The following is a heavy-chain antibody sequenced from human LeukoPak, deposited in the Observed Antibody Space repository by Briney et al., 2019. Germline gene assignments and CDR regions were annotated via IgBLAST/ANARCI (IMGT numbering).Heavy chain of an antibody. V-gene: IGHV4-38-2*02. CDR2: IYHSGST. Sequence: SETLSLTCSVSDYSISSGYFWGWIRQPPGKGLEWIGSIYHSGSTHYNPSLKSRVTISVDTSRNQFSLRLTSVTAADTAVYYCARDETYSSDWQPNHSHYYMDVWGKGITVTVSS. D-gene: IGHD6-19*01. CDR1: DYSISSGYF. J-gene: IGHJ6*03. CDR3: ARDETYSSDWQPNHSHYYMDV.